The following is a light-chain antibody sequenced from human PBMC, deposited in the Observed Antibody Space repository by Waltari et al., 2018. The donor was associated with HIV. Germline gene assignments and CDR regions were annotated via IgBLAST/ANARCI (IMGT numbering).Light chain of an antibody. Sequence: SYELTQPPSVSVSPGQTASMTCSGDKLGDKSVCWLQQKPGQPPVLVIYEDDQRPSKIPDRFSGSNSGNTATLAVTGTQAMDEADYYCQTWDSSTVVFGGGTRLSVL. V-gene: IGLV3-1*01. CDR2: EDD. J-gene: IGLJ3*02. CDR1: KLGDKS. CDR3: QTWDSSTVV.